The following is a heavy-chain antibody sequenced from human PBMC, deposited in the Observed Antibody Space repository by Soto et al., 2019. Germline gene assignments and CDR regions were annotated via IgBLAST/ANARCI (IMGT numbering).Heavy chain of an antibody. Sequence: QVQLQESGPGLVKPSQTLSLTCTVSGGSISSGVYYWSWIRQHPGKGLEWIVYIYYSGSTYYNPSLKGRVTISVDTSKNQFSLKLSSVTAADTAVYYCARAYSSSKLFDYWGQGTLVTVSS. CDR2: IYYSGST. D-gene: IGHD6-13*01. V-gene: IGHV4-31*03. J-gene: IGHJ4*02. CDR3: ARAYSSSKLFDY. CDR1: GGSISSGVYY.